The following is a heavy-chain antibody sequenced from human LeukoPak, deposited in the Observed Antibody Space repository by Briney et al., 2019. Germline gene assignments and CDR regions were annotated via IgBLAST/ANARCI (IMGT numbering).Heavy chain of an antibody. CDR3: ARPSAVAGVFDY. CDR1: GYTFTSYG. D-gene: IGHD6-19*01. CDR2: ISAYNGNT. J-gene: IGHJ4*02. V-gene: IGHV1-18*01. Sequence: ASVKVSCKASGYTFTSYGISWVRQAPGQGLEWMGWISAYNGNTNYAQKLQGRVTMTTDTSTSTAYMELRSLRSDDAAVYYCARPSAVAGVFDYWGQGTLVTVSS.